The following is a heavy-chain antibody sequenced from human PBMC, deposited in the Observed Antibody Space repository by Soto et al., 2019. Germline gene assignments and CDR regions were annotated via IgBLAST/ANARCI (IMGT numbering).Heavy chain of an antibody. CDR3: AKGYSYASGYFDY. J-gene: IGHJ4*02. V-gene: IGHV3-30*18. Sequence: GGSLRLSCAASGFTFSSYGMHWVRQAPGKGLEWVAVIPYDGSNKYYADSVKGRFTISRDNSKNTLYLQMNSLRAEDTAVYYCAKGYSYASGYFDYWGQGTLVTVSS. CDR2: IPYDGSNK. CDR1: GFTFSSYG. D-gene: IGHD5-18*01.